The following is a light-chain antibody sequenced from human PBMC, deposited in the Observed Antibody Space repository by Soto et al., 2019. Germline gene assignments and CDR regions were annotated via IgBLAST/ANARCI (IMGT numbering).Light chain of an antibody. CDR3: QKYNNWPFT. CDR1: QSVSSN. CDR2: GAS. Sequence: EIVMTQSPATLSVSPGERATLSCRASQSVSSNLAWYQQNPGQAPRLLIYGASTRATGIPARFSGSGSGTEFTLTISSLQSEDFAVYYCQKYNNWPFTFGPGTKVDIK. V-gene: IGKV3-15*01. J-gene: IGKJ3*01.